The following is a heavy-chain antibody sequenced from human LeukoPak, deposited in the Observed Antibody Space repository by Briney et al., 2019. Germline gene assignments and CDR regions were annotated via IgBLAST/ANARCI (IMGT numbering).Heavy chain of an antibody. CDR3: AKDRAGYCSSTSCFYDAFDL. J-gene: IGHJ3*01. D-gene: IGHD2-2*01. CDR1: GFTFTNYAIYA. CDR2: ISGSGGNT. V-gene: IGHV3-23*01. Sequence: GGSLRLSCAASGFTFTNYAIYAMSWVRQAPGKGLEWVSVISGSGGNTYYADSVKGRFTISKDNSKHTPFLQMNSLRAEDTAVYYCAKDRAGYCSSTSCFYDAFDLWGQGTMVTISS.